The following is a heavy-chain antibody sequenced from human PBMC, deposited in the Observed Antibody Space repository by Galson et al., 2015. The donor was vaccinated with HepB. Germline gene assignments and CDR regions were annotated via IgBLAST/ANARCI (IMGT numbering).Heavy chain of an antibody. CDR1: GFNFSDYD. D-gene: IGHD1-26*01. Sequence: SLRLSCAVSGFNFSDYDMHWVRQAPGKGLEWVAILSCDRGYDFCADSLKGRFTMSRDNAKSTLYLQMNSLRDEDTAVYYCARVSGMRGIASETSGGAFDIWGQGTMVTVSS. V-gene: IGHV3-30*03. CDR3: ARVSGMRGIASETSGGAFDI. J-gene: IGHJ3*02. CDR2: LSCDRGYD.